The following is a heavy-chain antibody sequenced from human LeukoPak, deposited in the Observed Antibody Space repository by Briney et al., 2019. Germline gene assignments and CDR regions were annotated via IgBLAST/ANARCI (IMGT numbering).Heavy chain of an antibody. D-gene: IGHD3-22*01. Sequence: GGSLRLSCAASGFTFSSYAMHWVRQAPGKGLEWVAVISYDGSNKYCADSVKGRFTISRDNSKNTLYLQMNSLRAEDTAVYYCARDSVPYYYDSSGSNWFDPWGQGTLVTVSS. CDR3: ARDSVPYYYDSSGSNWFDP. CDR2: ISYDGSNK. J-gene: IGHJ5*02. V-gene: IGHV3-30*04. CDR1: GFTFSSYA.